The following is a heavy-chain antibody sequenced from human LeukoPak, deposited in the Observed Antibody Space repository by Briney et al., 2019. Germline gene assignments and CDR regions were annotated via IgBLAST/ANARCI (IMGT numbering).Heavy chain of an antibody. V-gene: IGHV3-7*01. CDR1: GFTFSDYW. CDR3: ARRGGSSSRRSPIDY. Sequence: HTGGSLRLSCTASGFTFSDYWMTWVRQAPGKGPEWVANIKQDGSQRYYVDSVRGRFTISRDNAKNSLFLQMNGLRAEDTAVYYCARRGGSSSRRSPIDYWGQGILVTVSS. D-gene: IGHD6-6*01. CDR2: IKQDGSQR. J-gene: IGHJ4*02.